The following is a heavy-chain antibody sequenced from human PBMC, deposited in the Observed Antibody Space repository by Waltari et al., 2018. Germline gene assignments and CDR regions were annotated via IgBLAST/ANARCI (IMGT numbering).Heavy chain of an antibody. D-gene: IGHD6-25*01. J-gene: IGHJ6*03. V-gene: IGHV4-4*07. Sequence: QVQLQESGPGLVKPSETLSLTCTVSGGSISSYYWSWIRQPAGTGLEWIGRIYTSGSTNYNPSLKSRVTMSVDTSKNQFSLKLSSVTAADTAVYYCARDIRGYSSGWGPAYYYYMDVWGKGTTVTISS. CDR2: IYTSGST. CDR1: GGSISSYY. CDR3: ARDIRGYSSGWGPAYYYYMDV.